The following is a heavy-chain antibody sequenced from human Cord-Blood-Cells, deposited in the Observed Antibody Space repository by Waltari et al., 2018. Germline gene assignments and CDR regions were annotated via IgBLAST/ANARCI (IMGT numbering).Heavy chain of an antibody. Sequence: QVQLVQSGAEVKKHGASVKVSCKASGYTFTGYYMHWVRKAPGQGLEWIGWINPNSGGTNYAQKLQGWVTITRDTSISTAYMELSRLRSDDTAVYYCARDRNRAFWSGYYAFDIWGQGTMVTVSS. CDR3: ARDRNRAFWSGYYAFDI. J-gene: IGHJ3*02. D-gene: IGHD3-3*01. V-gene: IGHV1-2*04. CDR1: GYTFTGYY. CDR2: INPNSGGT.